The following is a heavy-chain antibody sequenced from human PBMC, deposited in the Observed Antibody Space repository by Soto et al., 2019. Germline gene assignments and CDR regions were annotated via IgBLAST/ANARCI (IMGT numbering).Heavy chain of an antibody. CDR2: IIPIFGTA. D-gene: IGHD3-22*01. CDR1: GGTFSSYA. CDR3: ARESGGYYYDSSGYYYYYGMDV. Sequence: SVKVSCKASGGTFSSYAISWVRQAPGQGLEWMGGIIPIFGTANYAQKFQGRVTITADESTSTAYMELSSLRSEDTAVYYCARESGGYYYDSSGYYYYYGMDVWGQGTTVTSP. J-gene: IGHJ6*02. V-gene: IGHV1-69*13.